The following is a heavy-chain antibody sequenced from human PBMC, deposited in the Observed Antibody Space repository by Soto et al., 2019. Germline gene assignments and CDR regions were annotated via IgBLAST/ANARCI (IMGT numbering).Heavy chain of an antibody. D-gene: IGHD6-19*01. J-gene: IGHJ5*02. CDR1: GLTFSSYA. CDR2: ISNTGLTT. Sequence: EVQLLESGGGLVQPGRSLRLSCAASGLTFSSYAMSWVRQAPGRGLEWVAVISNTGLTTHYADSVKGRFTISRDNSKRTVYLQMNSLRVDDTAVYFCAKDPLWGQWLEYGYLDQWGQGNLVTVSS. V-gene: IGHV3-23*01. CDR3: AKDPLWGQWLEYGYLDQ.